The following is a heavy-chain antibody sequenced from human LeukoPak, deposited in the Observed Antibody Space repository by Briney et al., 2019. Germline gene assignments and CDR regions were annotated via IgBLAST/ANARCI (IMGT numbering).Heavy chain of an antibody. CDR3: ARWNRQPLVKGWFDS. Sequence: GGSLRLSCAASGFMFDDYAMHWVRQAPGKGLEWVSGINGIGGGTAYADSVKGRFTISRDNAKNSLYLQMNSLRLEDTALYFCARWNRQPLVKGWFDSWGQGTLVTVSS. D-gene: IGHD6-13*01. CDR1: GFMFDDYA. CDR2: INGIGGGT. V-gene: IGHV3-9*01. J-gene: IGHJ5*01.